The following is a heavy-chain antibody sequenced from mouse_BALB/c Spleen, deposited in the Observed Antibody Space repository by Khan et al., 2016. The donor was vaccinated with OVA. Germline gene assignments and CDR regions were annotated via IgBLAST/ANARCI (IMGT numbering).Heavy chain of an antibody. D-gene: IGHD1-1*02. CDR2: ILPGSGST. Sequence: QVQLKQSGTELMKPGASVKISCKASGYKISNYWIEWVKQRPGHGLEWIGEILPGSGSTKYNVKFKGKATFTADTSSSPAFMQLSTLTSEDSAVYYCARSFCGDCGQGTLVTVSA. CDR3: ARSFCGD. J-gene: IGHJ3*01. CDR1: GYKISNYW. V-gene: IGHV1-9*01.